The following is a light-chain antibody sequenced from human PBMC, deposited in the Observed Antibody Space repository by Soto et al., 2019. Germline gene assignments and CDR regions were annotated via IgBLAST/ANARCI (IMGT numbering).Light chain of an antibody. CDR2: AAS. Sequence: EIVLTQSPGTLSLSPGERATLSCRASQSVTSNYLAWYQLKPGQAPRLLIYAASNTATGIPDRFSGSGSGTDFTLSISRLEPEDFAVYYCQDYGTSAPWTFGQGTRVEIK. CDR3: QDYGTSAPWT. V-gene: IGKV3-20*01. CDR1: QSVTSNY. J-gene: IGKJ1*01.